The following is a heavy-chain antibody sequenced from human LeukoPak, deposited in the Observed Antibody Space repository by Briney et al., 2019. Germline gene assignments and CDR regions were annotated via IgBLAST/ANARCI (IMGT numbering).Heavy chain of an antibody. V-gene: IGHV4-4*07. D-gene: IGHD3-16*01. J-gene: IGHJ4*02. CDR3: ARKRKGTYDFDY. Sequence: SETLSLTCTVSGGSISSYYWSWIQQPAGKGLEWIGRIYTSGSTNYNPSLKSRVTMSVDTSNNQFSLILSSVTAADTAVYYCARKRKGTYDFDYWGQGTLVTVSS. CDR2: IYTSGST. CDR1: GGSISSYY.